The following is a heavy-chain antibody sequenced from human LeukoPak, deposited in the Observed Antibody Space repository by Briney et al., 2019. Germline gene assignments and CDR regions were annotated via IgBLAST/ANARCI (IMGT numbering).Heavy chain of an antibody. Sequence: ASVKVSCKASGYTFTGYYMHWVRQAPGQGLEWMGWINPNTGDTDYVQNFQGRVTMTRDTSISTAYKELSRLRSDDTAVYYCARAYSSSFHAPLRYWGQGTLVTVSS. CDR1: GYTFTGYY. CDR3: ARAYSSSFHAPLRY. V-gene: IGHV1-2*02. J-gene: IGHJ4*02. D-gene: IGHD6-6*01. CDR2: INPNTGDT.